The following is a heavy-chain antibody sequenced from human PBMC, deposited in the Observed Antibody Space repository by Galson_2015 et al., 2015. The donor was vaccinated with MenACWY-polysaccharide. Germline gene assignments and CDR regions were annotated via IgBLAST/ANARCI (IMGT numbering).Heavy chain of an antibody. V-gene: IGHV5-51*03. D-gene: IGHD1-26*01. Sequence: QSGAEVTKPGESLKISCTGSGYSFTSYWIGWVRQMPGKGLEWMGIIYPGESDTRYSPSFQGQVTISADKSISTAYLQWSSLKASDTAMYYFARGAGATPSDVRAFDIWGQGTMVTVSS. CDR2: IYPGESDT. CDR3: ARGAGATPSDVRAFDI. CDR1: GYSFTSYW. J-gene: IGHJ3*02.